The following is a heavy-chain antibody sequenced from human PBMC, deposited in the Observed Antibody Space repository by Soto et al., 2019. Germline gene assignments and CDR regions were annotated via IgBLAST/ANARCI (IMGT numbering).Heavy chain of an antibody. CDR3: AREPPPDDSSGYFDY. CDR1: GGTFSSYA. D-gene: IGHD3-22*01. Sequence: ASVKVSCKASGGTFSSYAISWVRQAPGQGLEWMGGIIPIFGSTSYAQKFQGRVTMTRDTSTSTVYMELSSLRSEDTAVYYCAREPPPDDSSGYFDYWGQGTLVTVSS. CDR2: IIPIFGST. J-gene: IGHJ4*02. V-gene: IGHV1-69*05.